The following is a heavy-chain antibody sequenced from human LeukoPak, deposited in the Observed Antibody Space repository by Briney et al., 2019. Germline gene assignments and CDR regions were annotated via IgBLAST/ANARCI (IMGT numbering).Heavy chain of an antibody. CDR3: ARGGPADAFDI. CDR2: LSGSGDNT. V-gene: IGHV3-23*01. Sequence: GGSLRLSCAASGFTLSSYAMSWVRQAPGKGLEWVSGLSGSGDNTYHTDSVKGRFTISRDTSKYTLYLQMNSLRAEDTAVYFCARGGPADAFDIWGQGTMVTVSS. D-gene: IGHD4-23*01. CDR1: GFTLSSYA. J-gene: IGHJ3*02.